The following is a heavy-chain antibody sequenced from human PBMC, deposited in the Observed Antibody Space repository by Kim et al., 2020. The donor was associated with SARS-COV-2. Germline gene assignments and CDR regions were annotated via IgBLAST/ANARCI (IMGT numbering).Heavy chain of an antibody. J-gene: IGHJ5*02. CDR3: ARDSITPTTNWFDP. V-gene: IGHV4-4*07. D-gene: IGHD4-17*01. Sequence: PSPSSRVPMSVDTSKNQFSLKLSSVTAADTTLYYCARDSITPTTNWFDPWGQGTLVTVSS.